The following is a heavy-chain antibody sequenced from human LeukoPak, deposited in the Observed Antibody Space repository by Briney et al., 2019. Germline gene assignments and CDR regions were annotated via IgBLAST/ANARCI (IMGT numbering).Heavy chain of an antibody. CDR3: ARDGYDILTGYYVY. Sequence: GGSLRLSCAASGFTVSSNYMSWVRQAPGKGLEWVSVIYSGGSTYYADSVKGRFTISRDNSKSTLYLQMNSLRAEDTAVYYCARDGYDILTGYYVYWGQGTLVTVSS. D-gene: IGHD3-9*01. CDR1: GFTVSSNY. J-gene: IGHJ4*02. CDR2: IYSGGST. V-gene: IGHV3-53*01.